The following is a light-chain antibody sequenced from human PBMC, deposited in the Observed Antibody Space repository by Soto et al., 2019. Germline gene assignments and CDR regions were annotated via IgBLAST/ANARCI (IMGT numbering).Light chain of an antibody. V-gene: IGLV2-14*01. CDR3: SSYNNFNTRDRV. CDR2: EVT. J-gene: IGLJ1*01. Sequence: QSALTQPASLSGSPGQSITISGTGTSGDIGSYNRVSGYQQHPGKAPILIIFEVTDRPSGVSNLFSGSKSDNPASLTISGLQDEDEAEYSCSSYNNFNTRDRVFGTGTKVTVL. CDR1: SGDIGSYNR.